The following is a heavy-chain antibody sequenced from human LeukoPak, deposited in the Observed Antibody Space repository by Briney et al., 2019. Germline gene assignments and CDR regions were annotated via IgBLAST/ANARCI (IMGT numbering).Heavy chain of an antibody. CDR1: GFTFSRYA. Sequence: GGSLTLFCAASGFTFSRYAMSCLRQSTGKALEWVLPISNSSSSTYYADSVKGRFTISRDNSKNTLYLQMNSLRAEDTAVYYCAKAGPRKDYVVDYWGQGTLVTVSS. CDR2: ISNSSSST. CDR3: AKAGPRKDYVVDY. V-gene: IGHV3-23*01. J-gene: IGHJ4*02. D-gene: IGHD4-17*01.